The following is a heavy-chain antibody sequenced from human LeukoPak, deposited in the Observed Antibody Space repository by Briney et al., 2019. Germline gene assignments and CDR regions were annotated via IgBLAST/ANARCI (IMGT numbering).Heavy chain of an antibody. J-gene: IGHJ4*02. Sequence: SVKVSCKASGGTFSSYAISWVRQAPGQGLEWMGGIIPIFGTANYAQKFQGRVTITADESTSTAYMELSSLRSEDTAAYYCARSYDFWSGYSYYFDYWGQGTLVTVSS. CDR3: ARSYDFWSGYSYYFDY. D-gene: IGHD3-3*01. CDR2: IIPIFGTA. V-gene: IGHV1-69*13. CDR1: GGTFSSYA.